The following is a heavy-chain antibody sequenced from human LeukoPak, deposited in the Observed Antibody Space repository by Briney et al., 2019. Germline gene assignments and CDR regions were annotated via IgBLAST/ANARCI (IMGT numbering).Heavy chain of an antibody. D-gene: IGHD2-2*01. CDR3: ARHSGAVLGVVVPAAISDWFDP. J-gene: IGHJ5*02. CDR1: GGSISGSNYY. CDR2: INHSGST. V-gene: IGHV4-39*01. Sequence: SETLSLTCTGSGGSISGSNYYWSWIRQPPGKGLEWIGEINHSGSTIYNPSLKSRVTISVDTSKNQFSLKLSSVTAADTAVYYCARHSGAVLGVVVPAAISDWFDPWGQGTLVTVSS.